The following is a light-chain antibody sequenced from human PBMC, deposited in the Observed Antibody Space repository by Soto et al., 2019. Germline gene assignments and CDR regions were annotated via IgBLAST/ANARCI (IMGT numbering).Light chain of an antibody. V-gene: IGLV7-46*01. Sequence: QAVVTQESSLTVSPGGTVTLTCGSSTGDVTSGHFPYWFQQKPGQAPRTLIYETSNRHPWTPARFSGSLLGGKAALTLSGAQPEDEADYYCLLNYGGAHHFVFGGGTKLTVL. CDR3: LLNYGGAHHFV. J-gene: IGLJ3*02. CDR2: ETS. CDR1: TGDVTSGHF.